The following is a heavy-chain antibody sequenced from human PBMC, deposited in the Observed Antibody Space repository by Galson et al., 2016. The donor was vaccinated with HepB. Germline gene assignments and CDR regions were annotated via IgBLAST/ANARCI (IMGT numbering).Heavy chain of an antibody. V-gene: IGHV3-53*01. J-gene: IGHJ1*01. CDR2: IYSGGQT. D-gene: IGHD6-19*01. CDR1: GFSVSSHY. Sequence: SLRLSCATSGFSVSSHYVSWVRQAPGKGLEWVSIIYSGGQTYYADSVEGRFTISRDSSKHTLYLQMDSPRAEDTAVYYCATDHGPSGWLNWGQGTLVTVSS. CDR3: ATDHGPSGWLN.